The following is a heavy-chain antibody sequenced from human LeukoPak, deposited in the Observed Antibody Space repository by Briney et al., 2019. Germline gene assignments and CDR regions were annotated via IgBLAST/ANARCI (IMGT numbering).Heavy chain of an antibody. CDR3: ARGHIVAHASFDI. CDR1: GGSIRSGDYY. J-gene: IGHJ3*02. Sequence: SQTLSLTCTVSGGSIRSGDYYWSWIRQPPGKGLEWIGYIYYSGSTYYNPSLKSRVTISVDTSKNQFSLKLSSVTAADTAVYYCARGHIVAHASFDIWGQGTMVTVSS. D-gene: IGHD2-21*01. CDR2: IYYSGST. V-gene: IGHV4-30-4*08.